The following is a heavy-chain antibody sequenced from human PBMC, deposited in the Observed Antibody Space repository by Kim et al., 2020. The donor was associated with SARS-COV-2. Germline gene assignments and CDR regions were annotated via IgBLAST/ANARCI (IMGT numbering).Heavy chain of an antibody. Sequence: SETLSLTCTVSGGSISSSSYYWGWIRQPPGKGLEWIGSIYYSGSTYYNPSLKSRVTISVDTSKNQFFLKLSSVTAADTAVYYCARHSGYCSGGSCQGWFDPWGQGTLVTVSS. D-gene: IGHD2-15*01. V-gene: IGHV4-39*01. J-gene: IGHJ5*02. CDR3: ARHSGYCSGGSCQGWFDP. CDR2: IYYSGST. CDR1: GGSISSSSYY.